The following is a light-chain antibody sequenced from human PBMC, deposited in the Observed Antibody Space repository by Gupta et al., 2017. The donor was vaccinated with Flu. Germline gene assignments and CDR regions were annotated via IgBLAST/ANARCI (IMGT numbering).Light chain of an antibody. CDR2: DDT. CDR3: QVGDSSSDHVV. CDR1: NIGSKS. Sequence: SYVLTQPPSVSVAPGPTTTITCGGNNIGSKSVHWYQQRPGQAPLLVLYDDTDRHSGLPERFSGSNSGNTATLTISGVEAGDEGDYFCQVGDSSSDHVVFGAGTKLTVL. J-gene: IGLJ2*01. V-gene: IGLV3-21*02.